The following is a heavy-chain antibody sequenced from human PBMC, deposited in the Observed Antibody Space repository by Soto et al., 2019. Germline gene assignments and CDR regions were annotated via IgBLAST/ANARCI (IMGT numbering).Heavy chain of an antibody. J-gene: IGHJ4*02. D-gene: IGHD3-22*01. CDR1: GFTFSASV. CDR3: GREEFEDGRGHATH. Sequence: QVLLAESGGGVVQPGGSLTLSCAASGFTFSASVMHWVRQAPGTGLEWMAILSYGAKNKYYADSGKGRFTISRDISEGTLYAQMDRLRTTHTAGYYCGREEFEDGRGHATHWGQGALVSASS. CDR2: LSYGAKNK. V-gene: IGHV3-30*03.